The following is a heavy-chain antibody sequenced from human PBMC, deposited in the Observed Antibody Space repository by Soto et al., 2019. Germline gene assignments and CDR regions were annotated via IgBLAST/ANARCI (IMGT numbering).Heavy chain of an antibody. J-gene: IGHJ4*02. D-gene: IGHD2-8*01. CDR3: ARNGALDY. CDR2: ILYSGTT. CDR1: GGSISSGDYY. V-gene: IGHV4-30-4*01. Sequence: QVQLQESGPGLVKPSQTLSLTCTVSGGSISSGDYYWSWIRQPPGKGLEWIGYILYSGTTNYKPSLESRLTISVDTSKNQFSLKLTSVTAADTAVYYCARNGALDYWGRGTLVTVSS.